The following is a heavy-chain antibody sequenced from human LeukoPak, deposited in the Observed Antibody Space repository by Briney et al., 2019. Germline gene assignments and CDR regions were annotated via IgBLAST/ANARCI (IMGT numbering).Heavy chain of an antibody. V-gene: IGHV1-46*01. CDR2: ISPSGGST. Sequence: ASVKVSCKASGYTFTSYYMQWVRQDPGQGLEWMGIISPSGGSTSYAQKFQGRVTMTRDTSTSTVYMELSSLRSEDTAVYYCARDALFRGYQLLKRGWFDPWGQGTLVTVSS. J-gene: IGHJ5*02. CDR3: ARDALFRGYQLLKRGWFDP. D-gene: IGHD2-2*01. CDR1: GYTFTSYY.